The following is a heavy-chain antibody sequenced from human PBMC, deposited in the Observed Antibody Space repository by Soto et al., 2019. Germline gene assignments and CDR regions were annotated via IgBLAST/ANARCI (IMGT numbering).Heavy chain of an antibody. CDR1: GGTFSSYT. V-gene: IGHV1-69*04. Sequence: SVKVSCKASGGTFSSYTISWVRQAPGQGLEWMGRIIPILGIANYAQKFQGRVTITADKSTSTAYMELSSLRSEDTAVYYCARDLYYYDSSRSYPRGYFDYRGQGTLVTLPS. CDR3: ARDLYYYDSSRSYPRGYFDY. D-gene: IGHD3-22*01. CDR2: IIPILGIA. J-gene: IGHJ4*02.